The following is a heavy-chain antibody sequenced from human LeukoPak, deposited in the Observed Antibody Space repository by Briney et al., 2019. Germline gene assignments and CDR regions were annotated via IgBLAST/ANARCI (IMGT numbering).Heavy chain of an antibody. CDR3: ARVATMMRAGAFDI. D-gene: IGHD3-22*01. V-gene: IGHV3-66*01. Sequence: PGGSLRLSCAASGFTVSSNYMSWVHQAPGKGLEWVSVIYSGGSTYYADSVKGRFTISRDNSKNTLYLQMNSLRAEDTAVYYCARVATMMRAGAFDIWGQGTMVTVSS. CDR2: IYSGGST. J-gene: IGHJ3*02. CDR1: GFTVSSNY.